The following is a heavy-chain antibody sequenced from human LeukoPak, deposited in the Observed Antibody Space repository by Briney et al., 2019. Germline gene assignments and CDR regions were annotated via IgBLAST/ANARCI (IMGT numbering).Heavy chain of an antibody. D-gene: IGHD2-2*01. V-gene: IGHV3-48*03. J-gene: IGHJ4*02. CDR1: GFRFSNCA. CDR3: ARDDRTRHRAFDY. Sequence: GGSLRLSCAASGFRFSNCAMNWVRQAPGGGVEGSSYISRSGNNKNYADSVKGRCTISRDTAKISLYCQMNSLRAEYTAVYYRARDDRTRHRAFDYWGQGTLVTVSS. CDR2: ISRSGNNK.